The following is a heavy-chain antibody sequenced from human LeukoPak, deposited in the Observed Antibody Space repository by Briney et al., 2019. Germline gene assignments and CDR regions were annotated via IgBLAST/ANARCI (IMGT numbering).Heavy chain of an antibody. D-gene: IGHD3-22*01. Sequence: PGGCLRLSCAASAFTFSSYAMSWVRQAPGKGLEWVSAISGSGGSTYDADSVKGRLTLSRDNSKNTLYLQMNSVRAEDTAVYYCAKVKGYDSSGYYLYYFDYWGQGTLVTVSS. V-gene: IGHV3-23*01. CDR3: AKVKGYDSSGYYLYYFDY. CDR1: AFTFSSYA. CDR2: ISGSGGST. J-gene: IGHJ4*02.